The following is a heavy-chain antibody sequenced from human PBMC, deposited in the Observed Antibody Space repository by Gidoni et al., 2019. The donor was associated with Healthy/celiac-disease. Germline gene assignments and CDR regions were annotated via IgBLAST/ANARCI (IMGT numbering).Heavy chain of an antibody. V-gene: IGHV3-9*01. CDR3: AKDIRSAPHRRDAFDI. J-gene: IGHJ3*02. Sequence: EVQPVESGGGLVQPGRSLRLCCAASGFPFDDYDMHWVRQAPGKGLEWVSGISWNSGSIGYADSVKGRFTISRDNAKNSLYLQMNSLRPEDTALYYCAKDIRSAPHRRDAFDIWGQGTMVTVSS. CDR1: GFPFDDYD. CDR2: ISWNSGSI. D-gene: IGHD6-13*01.